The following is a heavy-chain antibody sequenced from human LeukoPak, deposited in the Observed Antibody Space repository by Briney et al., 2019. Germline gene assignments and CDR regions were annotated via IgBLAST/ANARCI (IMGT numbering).Heavy chain of an antibody. CDR1: GFTFDDYG. CDR2: ISSSSSYI. Sequence: PGGSLRLSCAASGFTFDDYGMSWVRQAPGKGLEWVSSISSSSSYIYYADSVKGRFTISRDNAKNSLYLQMNSLRAEDTAVYYCARIWFGEFDYWGQGTLVTVSS. D-gene: IGHD3-10*01. CDR3: ARIWFGEFDY. J-gene: IGHJ4*02. V-gene: IGHV3-21*01.